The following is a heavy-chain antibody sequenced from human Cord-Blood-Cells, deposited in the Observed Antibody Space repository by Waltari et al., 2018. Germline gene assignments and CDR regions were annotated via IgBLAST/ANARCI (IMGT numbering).Heavy chain of an antibody. Sequence: QVQLQQWGAGLLKPSETLSLTCAVYGGSFSGYYWSWIRQPPGKRLEWIGEINHSGSTNYHPSLRSRVTISVETSKNQFSLKLSSVTAADTAVYYCARHATGATQDYWGQGTLVTVSS. CDR3: ARHATGATQDY. CDR1: GGSFSGYY. D-gene: IGHD1-26*01. CDR2: INHSGST. V-gene: IGHV4-34*01. J-gene: IGHJ4*02.